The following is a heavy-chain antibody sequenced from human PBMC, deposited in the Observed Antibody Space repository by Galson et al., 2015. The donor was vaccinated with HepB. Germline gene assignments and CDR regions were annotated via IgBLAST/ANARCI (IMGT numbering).Heavy chain of an antibody. CDR1: GDTFTGYY. J-gene: IGHJ3*02. CDR3: TRGAESGSYMDAFDI. CDR2: INPNSGGT. V-gene: IGHV1-2*02. D-gene: IGHD1-26*01. Sequence: SVKVSCKASGDTFTGYYMHWVRQAPGQGLDWMGWINPNSGGTNYAQKFQGRVTMTRDTSISTPYMELSSLRSDDTAVYYCTRGAESGSYMDAFDIWGQGTIVTVSS.